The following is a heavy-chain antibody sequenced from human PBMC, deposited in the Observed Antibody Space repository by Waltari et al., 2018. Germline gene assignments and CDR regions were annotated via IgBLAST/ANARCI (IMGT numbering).Heavy chain of an antibody. V-gene: IGHV4-38-2*01. CDR3: AGKSGYDLDY. Sequence: QVQLQESGPGLVKPSETLSLTCAVSGYSISSGYYWGWIRQPPGKGLEWIGSIYHSGSTYYNPSLKSRVTISVDTSKNQFSLKLSSVTAADTAVYYCAGKSGYDLDYWGQGTLVTVSS. J-gene: IGHJ4*02. CDR2: IYHSGST. D-gene: IGHD5-12*01. CDR1: GYSISSGYY.